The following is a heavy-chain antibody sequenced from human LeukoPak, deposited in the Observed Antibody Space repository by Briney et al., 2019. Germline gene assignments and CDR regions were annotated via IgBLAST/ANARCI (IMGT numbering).Heavy chain of an antibody. V-gene: IGHV4-61*02. CDR1: GDSISSGDYY. Sequence: SETLSLTCTVSGDSISSGDYYWSWIRQPAGKGLEWIGRISSSGSTNYNPSLKSRVTISVDTSKNQFSLKLSSVTAADTAVYYCARDNWNYVRWFDPWGQGTLVTVSS. CDR2: ISSSGST. D-gene: IGHD1-7*01. J-gene: IGHJ5*02. CDR3: ARDNWNYVRWFDP.